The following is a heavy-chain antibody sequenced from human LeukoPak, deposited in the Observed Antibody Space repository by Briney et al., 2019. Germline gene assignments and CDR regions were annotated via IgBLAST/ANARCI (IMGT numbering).Heavy chain of an antibody. CDR3: ARALVGDPGVFDL. Sequence: SETLSLTCSVSGGSINSYYWSWIRQPPGKGLEWIGEINHSGSTNYNPSLKSRVTISVDTSKNQFSLKLSSVTAADTAVYYCARALVGDPGVFDLWGRGTLVTVSS. D-gene: IGHD2-2*01. J-gene: IGHJ2*01. V-gene: IGHV4-34*01. CDR1: GGSINSYY. CDR2: INHSGST.